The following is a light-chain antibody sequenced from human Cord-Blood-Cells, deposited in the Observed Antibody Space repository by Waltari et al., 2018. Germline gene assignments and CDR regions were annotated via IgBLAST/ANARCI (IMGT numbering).Light chain of an antibody. CDR2: AAS. V-gene: IGKV1-39*01. J-gene: IGKJ3*01. CDR3: QQSYSTLFT. CDR1: QSISSY. Sequence: DIQMTQSPSSLSASVGDRVTITCRASQSISSYLNWYQQKPGKAPKLLIYAASSLQSGVPSRFSVSGSVTDFTLTISSLQPEDFATYYCQQSYSTLFTFGPGTKVDIK.